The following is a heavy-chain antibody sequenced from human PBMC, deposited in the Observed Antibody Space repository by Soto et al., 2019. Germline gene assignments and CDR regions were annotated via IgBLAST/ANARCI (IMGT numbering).Heavy chain of an antibody. V-gene: IGHV3-48*01. Sequence: DVQLVESGGGLVQPGGSLRLSCAASGFTFSSYSMNWVRQAPGKGLEWVSYITGSSTTTYYADSVKGRFTVSRDNAQNSLYLQMNGLRAEDTAVFYCAEAATTEMATSPFDYWGQGTLVTVSS. CDR2: ITGSSTTT. CDR1: GFTFSSYS. D-gene: IGHD5-12*01. J-gene: IGHJ4*02. CDR3: AEAATTEMATSPFDY.